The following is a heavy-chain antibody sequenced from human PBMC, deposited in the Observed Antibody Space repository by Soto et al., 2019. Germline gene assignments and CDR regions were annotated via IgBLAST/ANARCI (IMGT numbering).Heavy chain of an antibody. CDR1: GFTFSNYD. D-gene: IGHD3-16*01. V-gene: IGHV3-13*01. Sequence: EVQLVESGGGSVQPGGSLRLSCAASGFTFSNYDMHWVRQTSGKGLEWVAGIGTDGDTFYPGSVKGRFSISREDAKNSFYLQMNSLRAEDTAVYYCASGGLYICGQGTLVTVSS. J-gene: IGHJ4*02. CDR3: ASGGLYI. CDR2: IGTDGDT.